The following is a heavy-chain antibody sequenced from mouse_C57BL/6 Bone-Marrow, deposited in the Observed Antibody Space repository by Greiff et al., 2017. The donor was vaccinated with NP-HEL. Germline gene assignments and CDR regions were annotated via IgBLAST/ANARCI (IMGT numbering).Heavy chain of an antibody. CDR3: ARCYYGSSSFDY. V-gene: IGHV1-72*01. J-gene: IGHJ2*01. Sequence: QVQLQQPGAELVKPGASVKLSCKASGYTFTSYLMHWVKQRPGRGLEWIGRIDPNSGGTKYNEKFKSKATLTVDKPSSTAYMQLNSLTSDDASVYYCARCYYGSSSFDYWGQGTTLTVSS. CDR1: GYTFTSYL. D-gene: IGHD1-1*01. CDR2: IDPNSGGT.